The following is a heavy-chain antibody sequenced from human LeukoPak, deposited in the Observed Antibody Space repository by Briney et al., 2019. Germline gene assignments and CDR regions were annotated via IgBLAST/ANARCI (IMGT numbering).Heavy chain of an antibody. V-gene: IGHV3-23*01. CDR2: ISGSGAAT. J-gene: IGHJ4*02. CDR3: AKTGNNNEGSFDF. CDR1: GFTFSSYA. Sequence: SGGSLRLSCATSGFTFSSYAMSWVRQAPGKGLEWVSAISGSGAATYCADSVKVRFTISRDNSKNTLYLQMNSLRAEDTAIYYCAKTGNNNEGSFDFWGQGTLVTVSS. D-gene: IGHD1/OR15-1a*01.